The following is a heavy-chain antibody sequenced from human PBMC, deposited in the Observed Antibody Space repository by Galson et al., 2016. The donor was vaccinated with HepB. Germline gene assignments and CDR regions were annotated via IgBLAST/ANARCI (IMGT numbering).Heavy chain of an antibody. D-gene: IGHD6-13*01. CDR2: ISDDESHI. Sequence: SLRLSCAASGFIFSGFTMHWVRQAPGKGLEWVALISDDESHIYYADSVKGRFIVSRDNSKNTLFLQMSSLRGDDTAVYYCARALDSRWYAAYWGQGTLVIVSS. CDR3: ARALDSRWYAAY. V-gene: IGHV3-30*04. CDR1: GFIFSGFT. J-gene: IGHJ4*02.